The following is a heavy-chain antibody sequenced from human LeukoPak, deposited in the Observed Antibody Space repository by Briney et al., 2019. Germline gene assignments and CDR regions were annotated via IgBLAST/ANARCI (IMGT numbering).Heavy chain of an antibody. CDR3: TTAGHDFWSGYWEDY. CDR2: IKSKTDGGTT. J-gene: IGHJ4*02. V-gene: IGHV3-15*01. Sequence: GGSLRLSCAASGFTFSNAWMSWVRQAPGKGLEWVGRIKSKTDGGTTDYAAPVKGRFTISRDDSKNTLYLQMNSLKTEDTAVYYCTTAGHDFWSGYWEDYWGQGTLVTVSS. CDR1: GFTFSNAW. D-gene: IGHD3-3*01.